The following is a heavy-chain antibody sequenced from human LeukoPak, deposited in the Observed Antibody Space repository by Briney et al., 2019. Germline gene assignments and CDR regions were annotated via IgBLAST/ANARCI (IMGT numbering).Heavy chain of an antibody. D-gene: IGHD6-13*01. CDR1: GFTFSNYG. CDR2: IRYDGSNK. Sequence: PGGSLRLSCAASGFTFSNYGMHWVRQAPGKGLEWVTFIRYDGSNKYYADSVKGRFTISRDNAENSLYLQMNSLRAEDTAVYYCARRGQQSLYYYYLYMDVWGKGTTVTVSS. J-gene: IGHJ6*03. CDR3: ARRGQQSLYYYYLYMDV. V-gene: IGHV3-30*02.